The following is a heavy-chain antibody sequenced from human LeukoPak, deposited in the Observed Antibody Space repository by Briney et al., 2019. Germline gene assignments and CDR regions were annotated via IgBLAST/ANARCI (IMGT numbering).Heavy chain of an antibody. CDR1: GFTFSDYW. J-gene: IGHJ4*02. Sequence: GGSLRFSCTASGFTFSDYWMTWVRQAPGKGPEWVANIKQDGSQRYYVHSVRGRFTISRDNAKNSLFLQMNGLRVEDTAVYYCARRGGSSSRRSPIDYWGQGTLVTVSS. CDR3: ARRGGSSSRRSPIDY. CDR2: IKQDGSQR. V-gene: IGHV3-7*01. D-gene: IGHD6-6*01.